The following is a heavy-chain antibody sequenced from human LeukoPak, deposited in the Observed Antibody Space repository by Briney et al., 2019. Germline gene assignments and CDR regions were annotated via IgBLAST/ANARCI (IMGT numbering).Heavy chain of an antibody. CDR1: GYTFTGYY. D-gene: IGHD3-10*01. J-gene: IGHJ4*02. CDR2: INSNSGGT. Sequence: GASVKVSCKASGYTFTGYYMHWVRQAPGQGLEWMGWINSNSGGTNYAQKFQGRVTMTRDTSISTAYMELSRLRSDDTAVYYCARAEGFGDNIAIDYWGQGTLVTVSS. V-gene: IGHV1-2*02. CDR3: ARAEGFGDNIAIDY.